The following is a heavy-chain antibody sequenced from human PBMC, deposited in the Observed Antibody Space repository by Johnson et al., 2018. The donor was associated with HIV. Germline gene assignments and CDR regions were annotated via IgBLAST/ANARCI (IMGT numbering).Heavy chain of an antibody. CDR3: AKDSTYYGGSSGAFDI. Sequence: QVHLVESGGGVVQPGGSLRLSCAASGFTFSSYGMHWVRQAPGKGLEWVAFIRYDGSNKYYADSVKGRFTISRDNSKNTLYLQMNSLRAEDTAVYYCAKDSTYYGGSSGAFDIWGQGTMVTVSS. CDR1: GFTFSSYG. CDR2: IRYDGSNK. V-gene: IGHV3-30*02. J-gene: IGHJ3*02. D-gene: IGHD3-10*01.